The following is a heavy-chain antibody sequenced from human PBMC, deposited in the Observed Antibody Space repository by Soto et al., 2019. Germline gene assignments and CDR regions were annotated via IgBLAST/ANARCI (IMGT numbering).Heavy chain of an antibody. CDR3: ARISREKLRWLQFFHWFDP. CDR2: IYPGDSDT. D-gene: IGHD5-12*01. V-gene: IGHV5-51*01. CDR1: GYSFTSYW. J-gene: IGHJ5*02. Sequence: GESLKISCKGSGYSFTSYWIGWVRQMPGKGLEWMGIIYPGDSDTRYSPSFQGQVTISADKSISTAYLQWSSLKASDTAMYYCARISREKLRWLQFFHWFDPWGQGTLVTVSS.